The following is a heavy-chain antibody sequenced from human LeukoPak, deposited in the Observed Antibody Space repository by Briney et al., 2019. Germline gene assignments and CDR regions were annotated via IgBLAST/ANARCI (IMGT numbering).Heavy chain of an antibody. J-gene: IGHJ4*02. D-gene: IGHD6-13*01. CDR3: ASYDSYSSSWHYFDY. CDR2: IYYSGST. CDR1: GGSFSGYY. V-gene: IGHV4-34*09. Sequence: SETLSLTCAVYGGSFSGYYWSWIRQPPGKGLEWIGYIYYSGSTYYNPSLKSRVTISVDTSKNQFSLKLSSVTAADTAVYYCASYDSYSSSWHYFDYWGQGTLVTVSS.